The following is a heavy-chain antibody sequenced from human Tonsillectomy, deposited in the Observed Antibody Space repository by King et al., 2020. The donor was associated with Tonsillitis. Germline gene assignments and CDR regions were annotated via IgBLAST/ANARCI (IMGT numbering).Heavy chain of an antibody. CDR2: VSGYNGRT. CDR1: GYAFTTYG. V-gene: IGHV1-18*04. Sequence: QLVQSGGDVKKPGAAVKVSCTTSGYAFTTYGIAWVRQAPGQGFEWMGWVSGYNGRTNIAQKFRDRVSMTTDTSTNTAYMELRRLTSDDTAVYYCASDHFVAATASPWLPEHYYDYWGQGTLVTVSS. J-gene: IGHJ4*02. D-gene: IGHD2-21*02. CDR3: ASDHFVAATASPWLPEHYYDY.